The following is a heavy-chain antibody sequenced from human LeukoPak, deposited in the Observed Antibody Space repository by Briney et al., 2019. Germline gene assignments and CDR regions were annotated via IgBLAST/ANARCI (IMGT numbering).Heavy chain of an antibody. CDR1: GGSISSYY. D-gene: IGHD3-10*01. J-gene: IGHJ5*02. V-gene: IGHV4-59*01. CDR2: IYYSGST. Sequence: SETLSLTCTVSGGSISSYYWSWIRQPLGKGLEWIGYIYYSGSTNYNPSLKSRVTISVDTSKNQFSLKLSSVTAADTAVYYFARDQVTMVRGVITPHNWFDPWGQGTLVTVSS. CDR3: ARDQVTMVRGVITPHNWFDP.